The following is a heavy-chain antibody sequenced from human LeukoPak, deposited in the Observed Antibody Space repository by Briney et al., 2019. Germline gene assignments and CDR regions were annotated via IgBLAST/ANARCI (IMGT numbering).Heavy chain of an antibody. CDR2: INPNSGGT. CDR1: VYTFTGYY. CDR3: ARDDYYGSGRH. Sequence: ASVNVSCKASVYTFTGYYMHWVRQAPGQGLEWMGWINPNSGGTNYAQKFQGRVTMTRDTSISTAYMGLSRLRSDDTAVYYCARDDYYGSGRHWGQGTLVTVSS. V-gene: IGHV1-2*02. J-gene: IGHJ1*01. D-gene: IGHD3-10*01.